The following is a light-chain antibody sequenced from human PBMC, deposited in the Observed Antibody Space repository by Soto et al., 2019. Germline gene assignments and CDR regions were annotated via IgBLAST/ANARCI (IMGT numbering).Light chain of an antibody. CDR2: KAS. CDR3: QQYDSYSHT. Sequence: DLQMTQSPSTLSASVGDRVTITCRASQNINSWLAWYQQKPGKAPKLLIYKASSLESGVPSRFSGSGSGTEFTLTISSLQPDDFATYYCQQYDSYSHTFGQGTKLEIK. J-gene: IGKJ2*01. CDR1: QNINSW. V-gene: IGKV1-5*03.